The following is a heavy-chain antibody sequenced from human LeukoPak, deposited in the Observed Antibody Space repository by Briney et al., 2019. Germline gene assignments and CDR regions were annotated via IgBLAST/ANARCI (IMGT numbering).Heavy chain of an antibody. J-gene: IGHJ5*02. CDR3: ARTYYYDSSGYYNWFDP. CDR1: GYTFASYD. D-gene: IGHD3-22*01. Sequence: ASVKVSCKASGYTFASYDINWVRQATGQGLEWKGWMNPNSGNTGYAQKFQGRVTMTRNTSISTAYMELSSLRSEDTAVYYCARTYYYDSSGYYNWFDPWGQGTLVTVSS. CDR2: MNPNSGNT. V-gene: IGHV1-8*01.